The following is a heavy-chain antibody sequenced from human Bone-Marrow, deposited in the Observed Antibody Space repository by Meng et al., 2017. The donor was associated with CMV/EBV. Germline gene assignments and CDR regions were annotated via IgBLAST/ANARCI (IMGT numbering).Heavy chain of an antibody. Sequence: SETLSLTCTVSGGSASSGSYYRSWIRQPPGKGLEWIGYIYYSGSTNYNPSLKSRVTISVDTSKNQFSLKLSSVTAADTAVYYCAKDRQFYDYMAEGNGDDYYYGMDVWGQGTTVTVSS. J-gene: IGHJ6*02. D-gene: IGHD4-11*01. CDR3: AKDRQFYDYMAEGNGDDYYYGMDV. CDR2: IYYSGST. CDR1: GGSASSGSYY. V-gene: IGHV4-61*01.